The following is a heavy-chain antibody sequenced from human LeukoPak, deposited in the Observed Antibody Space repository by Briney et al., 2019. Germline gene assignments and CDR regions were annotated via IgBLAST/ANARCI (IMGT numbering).Heavy chain of an antibody. V-gene: IGHV3-21*01. Sequence: PGGSLRLSCAASGFTFSSYSMTWARQAPGKGLEWVSSISASPYIYYADSVKGRFTISRDDSKNSLYLQMNSLRAEDTALYYCARGGLSGQRTDLFDIWGQGTMVTVSS. CDR2: ISASPYI. J-gene: IGHJ3*02. CDR1: GFTFSSYS. D-gene: IGHD2/OR15-2a*01. CDR3: ARGGLSGQRTDLFDI.